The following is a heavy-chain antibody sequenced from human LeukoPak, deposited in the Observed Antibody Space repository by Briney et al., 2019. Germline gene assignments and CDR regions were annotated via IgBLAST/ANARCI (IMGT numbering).Heavy chain of an antibody. J-gene: IGHJ4*02. D-gene: IGHD1-26*01. CDR3: ARDPRNSGSYRFEY. Sequence: GASVKVSCKTSGYSFSGYGISWVRQAPGQGLEWMGWITGNNGNTNYAPSLQGRVTMTTDTSTNTAYMELTSLKSDDTAGYYCARDPRNSGSYRFEYWGQGTLVTVSS. CDR1: GYSFSGYG. CDR2: ITGNNGNT. V-gene: IGHV1-18*01.